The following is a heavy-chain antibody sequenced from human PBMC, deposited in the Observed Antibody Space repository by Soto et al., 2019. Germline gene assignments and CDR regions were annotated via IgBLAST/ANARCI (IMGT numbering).Heavy chain of an antibody. Sequence: SETLSLTCTVSGGSISSYYWSWIRQHPGKGLEWIGYIYYIGSTYYNPSLKSRVTISLDTSKNQFSLKLSSVTAADTAVYYCARHGGSYSFDYWGQGTLVTVS. CDR3: ARHGGSYSFDY. V-gene: IGHV4-59*06. CDR2: IYYIGST. D-gene: IGHD1-26*01. CDR1: GGSISSYY. J-gene: IGHJ4*02.